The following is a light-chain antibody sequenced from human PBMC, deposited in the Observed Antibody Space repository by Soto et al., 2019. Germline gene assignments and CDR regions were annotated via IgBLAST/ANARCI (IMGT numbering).Light chain of an antibody. J-gene: IGKJ3*01. CDR3: QQYKNYPFT. CDR2: GTS. Sequence: EIVLTQSPGTLSLSPGERATLSCRASQSVSSSYLAWYQQKPGQAPRLLISGTSSRATGIPDRFSGSGSGTDFTLTISRLEPEDFAVYYCQQYKNYPFTFGPGTKV. CDR1: QSVSSSY. V-gene: IGKV3-20*01.